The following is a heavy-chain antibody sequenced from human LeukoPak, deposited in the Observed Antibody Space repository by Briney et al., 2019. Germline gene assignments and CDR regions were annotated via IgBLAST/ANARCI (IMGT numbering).Heavy chain of an antibody. CDR2: ISGDGVST. V-gene: IGHV3-43*02. CDR1: GLPIADFA. CDR3: AKESGKFDY. J-gene: IGHJ4*02. Sequence: EGSLRLSCVASGLPIADFAMHWVRQAPGKGLEWVSLISGDGVSTFYADSVKGRFSISRDNSKNSLYLEMNSLRTEDAAMYYCAKESGKFDYWGQGTPVAVSS.